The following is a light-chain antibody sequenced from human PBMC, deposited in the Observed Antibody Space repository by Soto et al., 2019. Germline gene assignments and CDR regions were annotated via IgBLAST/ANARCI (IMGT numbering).Light chain of an antibody. Sequence: ERVMTQSPATLSVSLCEIATLSCRASQSVARNLAWYQQKPGQAPRLLIYAASTRATGTPARFSGSGSGTNFTLTISNLHPEDFATYSCQQTYRIPLTFGGGTKVDIK. V-gene: IGKV3-15*01. CDR3: QQTYRIPLT. CDR2: AAS. CDR1: QSVARN. J-gene: IGKJ4*01.